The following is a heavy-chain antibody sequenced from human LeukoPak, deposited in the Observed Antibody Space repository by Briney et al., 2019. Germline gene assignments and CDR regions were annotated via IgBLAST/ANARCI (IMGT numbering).Heavy chain of an antibody. CDR2: INSDGSST. CDR3: ARGRGESSSWYEDY. J-gene: IGHJ4*02. D-gene: IGHD6-13*01. CDR1: GFTFGSYW. Sequence: PGGSLRLSCAASGFTFGSYWMHWVRQAPGKGLVWVSRINSDGSSTTYADSVKGRFTISRDNPKNTLYLQMNSLRAEDTAIYYCARGRGESSSWYEDYWGQGTLVTVSS. V-gene: IGHV3-74*01.